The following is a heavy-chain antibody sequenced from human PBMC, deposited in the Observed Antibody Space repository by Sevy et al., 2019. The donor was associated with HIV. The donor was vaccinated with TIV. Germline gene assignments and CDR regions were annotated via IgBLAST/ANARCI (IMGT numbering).Heavy chain of an antibody. CDR2: IWYDGSNK. Sequence: GGSLRLSCAASGFMFNNYGMHWVRQAPGKGLEWVGVIWYDGSNKYYADSVKGRFTISRDNSRATVFLHMNSLRAEDASVYYCARAPGYSFGSGTIDYWGQGTLVTVSS. CDR1: GFMFNNYG. D-gene: IGHD3-10*01. V-gene: IGHV3-33*01. CDR3: ARAPGYSFGSGTIDY. J-gene: IGHJ4*02.